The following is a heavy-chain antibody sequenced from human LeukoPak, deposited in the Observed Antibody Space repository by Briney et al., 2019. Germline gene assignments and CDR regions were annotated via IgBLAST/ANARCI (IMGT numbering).Heavy chain of an antibody. V-gene: IGHV3-7*01. J-gene: IGHJ4*02. CDR2: INLDGGDK. CDR1: GRTLGNYC. Sequence: GGSLTLSCAASGRTLGNYCMSWVRQAPGKGLEWVANINLDGGDKSYVGSVKGRFTISRNNAKNSLYLQMHSLGAEDTAVYYCARDYDYSLDYWGQGTLVTVSS. D-gene: IGHD4/OR15-4a*01. CDR3: ARDYDYSLDY.